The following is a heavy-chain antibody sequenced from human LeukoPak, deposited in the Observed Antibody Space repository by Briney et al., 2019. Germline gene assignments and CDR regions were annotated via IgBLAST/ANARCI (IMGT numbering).Heavy chain of an antibody. Sequence: RASVKVSCKASGYTFTSYGISWVRQAPGQGREWMGWISAYNGNTNYAQKLQGRVTMTTDTSTSTAYMELRSLTSDDTAVYYCARNGGWSLYDEIDYWGQGTLVTVSS. D-gene: IGHD3-16*01. V-gene: IGHV1-18*01. CDR2: ISAYNGNT. CDR1: GYTFTSYG. CDR3: ARNGGWSLYDEIDY. J-gene: IGHJ4*02.